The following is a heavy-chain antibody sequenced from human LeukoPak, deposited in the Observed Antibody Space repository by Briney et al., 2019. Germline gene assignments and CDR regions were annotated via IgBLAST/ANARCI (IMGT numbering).Heavy chain of an antibody. V-gene: IGHV3-23*01. CDR1: GFTFNIYA. Sequence: GGSLRLSCAASGFTFNIYAMSWVRQAPGEGLEWVSSITSIRYGTFYADSVKGRFTISRDNSKSTLYLQMNSLRAEDTALYYCVKDRPNYFGWNGHYYTRNGDSWGQGTLVTVSS. D-gene: IGHD3-10*01. CDR2: ITSIRYGT. J-gene: IGHJ5*01. CDR3: VKDRPNYFGWNGHYYTRNGDS.